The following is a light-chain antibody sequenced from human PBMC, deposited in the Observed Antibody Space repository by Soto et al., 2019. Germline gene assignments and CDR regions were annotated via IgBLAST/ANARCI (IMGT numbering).Light chain of an antibody. CDR3: QQYNNWWT. Sequence: EIVLTQYPGNLSLSPGERATLSCGASQSVTSNYLAWYQQKPGQAPRLLIYGASSRATGIPDRFSGSGSGTEFTLTISSLKSEDFAVYYCQQYNNWWTFGQGTKVDIK. J-gene: IGKJ1*01. CDR2: GAS. V-gene: IGKV3-20*01. CDR1: QSVTSNY.